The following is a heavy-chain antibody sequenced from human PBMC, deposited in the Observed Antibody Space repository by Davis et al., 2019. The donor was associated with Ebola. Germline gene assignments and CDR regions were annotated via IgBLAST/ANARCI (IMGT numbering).Heavy chain of an antibody. D-gene: IGHD6-19*01. Sequence: AASVKVSCKASGYTFTSYDINWVRQAPGQGLEWMGWMNPNSGNTGYAQKFQGRVTMTRNTSISTAYRELSSLRSEDTAVYYCARGWSSGGDNIDYWGQGTLVTVSS. CDR3: ARGWSSGGDNIDY. CDR2: MNPNSGNT. J-gene: IGHJ4*02. CDR1: GYTFTSYD. V-gene: IGHV1-8*01.